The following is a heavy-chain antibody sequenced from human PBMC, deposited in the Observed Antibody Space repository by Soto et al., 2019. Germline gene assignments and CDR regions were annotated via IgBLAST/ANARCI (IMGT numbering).Heavy chain of an antibody. CDR2: ISGSGGST. V-gene: IGHV3-23*01. J-gene: IGHJ4*02. D-gene: IGHD3-22*01. CDR3: AKDRRDYYDSSGYYYS. CDR1: GFTFSSYA. Sequence: GGSLRLSCAASGFTFSSYAMSWVRQSPGKGLEWVSAISGSGGSTYYADSVKGRFTISRDNSKNTPYLQMNSLRAEDTAVYYCAKDRRDYYDSSGYYYSWGQGTLVTVSS.